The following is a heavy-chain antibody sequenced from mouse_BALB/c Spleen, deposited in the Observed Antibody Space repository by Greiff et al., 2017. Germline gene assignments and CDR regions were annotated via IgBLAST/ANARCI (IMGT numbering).Heavy chain of an antibody. CDR2: ISNLAYSI. V-gene: IGHV5-15*02. CDR1: GFTFSDYG. Sequence: EVKLMESGGGLVQPGGSRKLSCAASGFTFSDYGMAWVRQAPGKGPEWVAFISNLAYSIYYADTVTGRFTISRENAKNTLYLEMSSLRSEDTAMYYCARERDGYFDVWGAGTTVTVSS. CDR3: ARERDGYFDV. J-gene: IGHJ1*01.